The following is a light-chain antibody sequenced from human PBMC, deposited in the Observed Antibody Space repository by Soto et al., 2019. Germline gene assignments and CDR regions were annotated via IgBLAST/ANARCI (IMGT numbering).Light chain of an antibody. Sequence: EIVMTQSPGTLSVSPGERVTLSCRASQSVTRNLAWYQQKPGQAPRLLIHGASTRATGIPARFSGSGSGTEFTLIISSLQSEDVGTYYCQQYNTWPPTLTFGGGTKVEV. CDR3: QQYNTWPPTLT. V-gene: IGKV3-15*01. J-gene: IGKJ4*01. CDR1: QSVTRN. CDR2: GAS.